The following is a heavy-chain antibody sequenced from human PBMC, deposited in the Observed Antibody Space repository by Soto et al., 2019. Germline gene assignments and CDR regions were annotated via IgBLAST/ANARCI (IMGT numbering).Heavy chain of an antibody. D-gene: IGHD6-6*01. CDR2: IYLGDSDT. CDR3: ARGGVAARTFDY. CDR1: GYTFTNYW. Sequence: PGESLKISCKGSGYTFTNYWVGWVRQMPGKGLELMGIIYLGDSDTRYSPPFQGQVTISAXXXXXTXYXQXXXLQAXDTAMYYCARGGVAARTFDYWGQGTLVTVSS. J-gene: IGHJ4*02. V-gene: IGHV5-51*01.